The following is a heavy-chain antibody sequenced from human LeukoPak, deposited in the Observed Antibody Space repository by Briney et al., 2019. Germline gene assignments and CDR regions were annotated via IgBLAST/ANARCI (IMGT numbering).Heavy chain of an antibody. V-gene: IGHV3-74*01. D-gene: IGHD3-16*02. CDR2: INSDGSST. J-gene: IGHJ4*02. Sequence: GGSLRLSCAASGFTFSSYWVHWVRQAPGKGLVWVSRINSDGSSTSYADSVKGRFTISRDNAKNTLYLQMNSLRAEDTAVYYCARDHRMITFGGVIEVFDYWGQGTLVTVSS. CDR3: ARDHRMITFGGVIEVFDY. CDR1: GFTFSSYW.